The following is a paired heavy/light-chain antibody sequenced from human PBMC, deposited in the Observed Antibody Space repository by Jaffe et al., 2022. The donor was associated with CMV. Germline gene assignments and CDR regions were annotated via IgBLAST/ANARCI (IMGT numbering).Light chain of an antibody. CDR3: CSYAGSPYV. Sequence: QSALTQPRSVSGSPGQSVTISCTGTSSDVGGYNYVSWYQQHPGKAPKLMIYDVSKRPSGVPDRFSGSKSGNTASLTISGLQAEDEADYYCCSYAGSPYVFGTGTKVTVL. CDR1: SSDVGGYNY. V-gene: IGLV2-11*01. J-gene: IGLJ1*01. CDR2: DVS.
Heavy chain of an antibody. D-gene: IGHD2-15*01. V-gene: IGHV1-69*09. CDR3: ARDYCSGGSCYPHSNYYYMDV. CDR1: GGTFSSYA. Sequence: QVQLVQSGAEVKKPGSSVKVSCKASGGTFSSYAISWVRQAPGQGLEWMGRIIPILGIANYAQKFQGRVTITADKSTSTAYMELSSLRSEDTAVYYCARDYCSGGSCYPHSNYYYMDVWGKGTTVTVSS. J-gene: IGHJ6*03. CDR2: IIPILGIA.